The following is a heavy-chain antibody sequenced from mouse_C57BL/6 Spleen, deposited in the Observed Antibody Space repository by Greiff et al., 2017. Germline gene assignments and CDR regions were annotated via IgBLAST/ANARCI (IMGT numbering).Heavy chain of an antibody. V-gene: IGHV1-53*01. D-gene: IGHD3-1*01. CDR2: INPSNGGT. CDR1: GYTFTSYW. CDR3: ARVGLPYWYFDV. J-gene: IGHJ1*03. Sequence: QVQLQQPGTELVKPGASVKLSCKASGYTFTSYWMHWVKQRPGQGLEWIGKINPSNGGTNYNEKFKSKATLTVDKSSSTAYMQLSSLTSEDSAVYYCARVGLPYWYFDVGGTGTTVTVSS.